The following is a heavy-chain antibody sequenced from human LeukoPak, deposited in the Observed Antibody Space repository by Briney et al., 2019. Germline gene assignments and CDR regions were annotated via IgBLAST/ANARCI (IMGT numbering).Heavy chain of an antibody. J-gene: IGHJ4*02. V-gene: IGHV3-74*01. CDR2: IKNDGSGA. Sequence: GGSLRLSCAASGFTFSNYWMHWVRQAPGKGLEWVSLIKNDGSGAFYADSVKGRFTISRDNAKNSVFLQMNSLRAEDTAVYYCAPQTMILVLGGQGTLVTVSS. CDR3: APQTMILVL. CDR1: GFTFSNYW. D-gene: IGHD3-22*01.